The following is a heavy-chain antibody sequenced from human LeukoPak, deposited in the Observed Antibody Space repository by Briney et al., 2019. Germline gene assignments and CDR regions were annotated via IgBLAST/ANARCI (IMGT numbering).Heavy chain of an antibody. CDR3: ARCAVMDDDYLDH. V-gene: IGHV4-59*01. D-gene: IGHD3-16*01. CDR1: GGSISSYY. J-gene: IGHJ4*02. Sequence: SETLSLTCTVSGGSISSYYWSWIRQPPGKGLEWVGYIYNSGSTKYNPSLKSRVTISVDTSKNQFSLKLTSVTSADTAVYYCARCAVMDDDYLDHWGQGALVTVSS. CDR2: IYNSGST.